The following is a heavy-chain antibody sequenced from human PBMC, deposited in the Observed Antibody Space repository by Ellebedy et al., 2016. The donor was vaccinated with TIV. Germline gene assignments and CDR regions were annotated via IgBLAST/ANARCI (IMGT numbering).Heavy chain of an antibody. CDR2: ISASGNTT. J-gene: IGHJ4*02. CDR1: EFTFSNFA. D-gene: IGHD4-23*01. Sequence: GGSLRLSCAASEFTFSNFAMNWVRQAPGKGLEWVSTISASGNTTYYADSVTGRFTITRDNSKNTLYLQMNSLRAEDTAIYYCAKMSWYGGFDYWGQGSLVTVSS. CDR3: AKMSWYGGFDY. V-gene: IGHV3-23*01.